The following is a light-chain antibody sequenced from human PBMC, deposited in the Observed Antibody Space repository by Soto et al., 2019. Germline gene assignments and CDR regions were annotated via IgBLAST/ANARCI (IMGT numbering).Light chain of an antibody. CDR1: SSDLGAYDY. V-gene: IGLV2-14*01. J-gene: IGLJ3*02. CDR3: SSYAGSNNLV. Sequence: QSALTQPASVSGSPGQSITISCTGTSSDLGAYDYVSWYQQHPGKAPKLIIYEVSNRPSGISNRFSGSKSGNTASLTVSGLQAEDEADYYCSSYAGSNNLVFGGGTKLTVL. CDR2: EVS.